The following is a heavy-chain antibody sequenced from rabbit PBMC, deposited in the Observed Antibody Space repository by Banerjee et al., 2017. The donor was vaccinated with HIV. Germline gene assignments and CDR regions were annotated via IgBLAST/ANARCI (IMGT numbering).Heavy chain of an antibody. Sequence: QEQLVESGEDLVKPEGSLTLTCTASGFSFSSSVWMWWVRQAPGKGLEWIGCIYNGDGSTYYASWANGRFTISKTSATTVTLQMTRLTAADTATYFCARRAAYGDYGHASNLWGPGTLVTVS. V-gene: IGHV1S45*01. CDR1: GFSFSSSVW. CDR2: IYNGDGST. CDR3: ARRAAYGDYGHASNL. J-gene: IGHJ4*01. D-gene: IGHD2-1*01.